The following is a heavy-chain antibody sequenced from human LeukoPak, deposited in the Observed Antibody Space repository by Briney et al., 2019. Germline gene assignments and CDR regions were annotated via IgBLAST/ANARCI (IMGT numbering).Heavy chain of an antibody. D-gene: IGHD2-2*01. Sequence: SETLSLTCTVSGGSISSYYWRWIRQPPRKGLEGIGYIYYSGSTNYNPSLKSRVTISVDTSKHQFSLKLGSVTAADTAVYYCASYTTSRYCSSTSCYRAFDIWGQGTMVTVSS. CDR2: IYYSGST. CDR1: GGSISSYY. CDR3: ASYTTSRYCSSTSCYRAFDI. J-gene: IGHJ3*02. V-gene: IGHV4-59*01.